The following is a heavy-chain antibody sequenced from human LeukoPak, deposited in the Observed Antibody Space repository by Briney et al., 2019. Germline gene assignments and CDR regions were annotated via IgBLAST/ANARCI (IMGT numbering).Heavy chain of an antibody. J-gene: IGHJ1*01. D-gene: IGHD6-6*01. CDR3: ARGGAARLHFQN. CDR1: GGSISTYY. Sequence: PSETLSLTCTVSGGSISTYYWNWIRQPPGKGLEWIGYIYHSGSTNYNPSLQSRVTISVDTSKNQFSLNLNSVTAADTAVYYCARGGAARLHFQNWGQGTLVTVSS. CDR2: IYHSGST. V-gene: IGHV4-59*01.